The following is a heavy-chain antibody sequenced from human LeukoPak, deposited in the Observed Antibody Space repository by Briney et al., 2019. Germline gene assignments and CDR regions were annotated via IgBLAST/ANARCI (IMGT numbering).Heavy chain of an antibody. V-gene: IGHV3-23*01. CDR3: AKDTPAPTCSSTSCYKHFDY. Sequence: PGGSLRLSCAVSRFTFSSYAMSWVRQAPGKGLEWVSTISGGSAYTYYADSVKGRFTTSRDSSKNTLYLQMSSLRAEDTAVYYCAKDTPAPTCSSTSCYKHFDYWGQGTLVTVSS. J-gene: IGHJ4*02. D-gene: IGHD2-2*01. CDR1: RFTFSSYA. CDR2: ISGGSAYT.